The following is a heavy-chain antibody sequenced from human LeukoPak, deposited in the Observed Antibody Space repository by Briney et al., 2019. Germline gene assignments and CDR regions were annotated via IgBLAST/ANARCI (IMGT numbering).Heavy chain of an antibody. CDR1: GGTFSSYA. D-gene: IGHD4-11*01. Sequence: SVKVSCKASGGTFSSYAISWVRQAPGQGLEWMGGIIPILGTANYAQKFQGRVTITADESTSTAYMELSSLRSEDTAVYYCYSNYEGYFDYWGQGTLVTVSS. CDR2: IIPILGTA. V-gene: IGHV1-69*01. CDR3: YSNYEGYFDY. J-gene: IGHJ4*02.